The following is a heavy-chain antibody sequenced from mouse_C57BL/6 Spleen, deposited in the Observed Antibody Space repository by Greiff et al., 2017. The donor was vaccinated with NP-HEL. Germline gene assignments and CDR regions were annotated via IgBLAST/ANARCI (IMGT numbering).Heavy chain of an antibody. CDR1: GFTFSDAW. J-gene: IGHJ1*03. D-gene: IGHD1-1*01. CDR3: TRPIYYGSSYWYFDV. Sequence: EVKLMESGGGLVQPGGSMKLSCAASGFTFSDAWMDWVRQSPEKGLEWVAEIRNKANNHATYYAESVKGRFTISRDDSKSSVYLQMNSLRAEDTGIYYCTRPIYYGSSYWYFDVWGTGTTVTVSS. V-gene: IGHV6-6*01. CDR2: IRNKANNHAT.